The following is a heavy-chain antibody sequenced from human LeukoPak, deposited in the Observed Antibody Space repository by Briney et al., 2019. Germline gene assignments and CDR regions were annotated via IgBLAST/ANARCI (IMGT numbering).Heavy chain of an antibody. Sequence: ASVKVSCKASGYTFTSYGISWVRQAPGQGLEGMGWISAYNGNPNYAQKLQGRVTMTTDTSTSTAYMELRSLRSDDTAVYYCARLAYYYGSGSYMVYYYYGMDVWGQGTTVTVSS. J-gene: IGHJ6*02. CDR3: ARLAYYYGSGSYMVYYYYGMDV. V-gene: IGHV1-18*01. D-gene: IGHD3-10*01. CDR1: GYTFTSYG. CDR2: ISAYNGNP.